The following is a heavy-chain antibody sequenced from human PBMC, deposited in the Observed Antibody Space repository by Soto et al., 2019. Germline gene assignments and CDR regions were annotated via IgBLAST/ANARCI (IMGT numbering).Heavy chain of an antibody. CDR1: GGSFSGYY. CDR3: ARGSVLRYFLV. J-gene: IGHJ4*02. D-gene: IGHD3-9*01. V-gene: IGHV4-34*01. Sequence: SETLSLTCAVYGGSFSGYYWSWIRQPPGKGLEWIGEINHSGSTNYNPSLKSRVTISVDTSKNQFSLKLSSVTAADTAVYYCARGSVLRYFLVWGQGTLVTVSS. CDR2: INHSGST.